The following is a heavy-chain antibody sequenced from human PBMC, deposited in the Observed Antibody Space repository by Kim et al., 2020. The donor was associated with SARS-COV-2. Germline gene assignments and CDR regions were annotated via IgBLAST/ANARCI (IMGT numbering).Heavy chain of an antibody. J-gene: IGHJ4*02. CDR3: ARHFDWGVGDY. CDR1: GGSISTNNW. Sequence: SETLSLTCAVSGGSISTNNWWSWVRQPPGKGLGWIGEIYHSGSTNYNPSLKNRVTISVDKSKNQFSLKLTSVTAADTAVYYCARHFDWGVGDYWGKGTLVTVSS. D-gene: IGHD3-9*01. CDR2: IYHSGST. V-gene: IGHV4-4*02.